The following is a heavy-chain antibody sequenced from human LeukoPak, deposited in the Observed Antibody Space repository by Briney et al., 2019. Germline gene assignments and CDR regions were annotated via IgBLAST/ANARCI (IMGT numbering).Heavy chain of an antibody. CDR2: INSRGNYI. V-gene: IGHV3-21*01. D-gene: IGHD5-12*01. Sequence: GGSLGLSFAALGLDSGFYAMNWVGQAPGRGLEWVSSINSRGNYIYYSDSLKGRFTISRDNAKNTLYLQMNSLRAEDTAVYYCARDFTGYSDIWGQGTLVTVSS. CDR1: GLDSGFYA. J-gene: IGHJ4*02. CDR3: ARDFTGYSDI.